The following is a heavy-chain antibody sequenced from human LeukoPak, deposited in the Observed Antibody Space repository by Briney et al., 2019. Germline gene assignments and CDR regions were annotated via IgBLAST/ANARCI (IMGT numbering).Heavy chain of an antibody. CDR3: ARVIRYCSGGSCSIFFDY. J-gene: IGHJ4*02. CDR2: IRYDGSNK. Sequence: GGSLRLSCAASGFTFSSYGMHWVRQAPGKGLEWVAFIRYDGSNKYYADSVKGRFTISRDKSKNTLYLQMNSLRAEDTAVYYCARVIRYCSGGSCSIFFDYWGQGTLVTVSS. D-gene: IGHD2-15*01. CDR1: GFTFSSYG. V-gene: IGHV3-30*02.